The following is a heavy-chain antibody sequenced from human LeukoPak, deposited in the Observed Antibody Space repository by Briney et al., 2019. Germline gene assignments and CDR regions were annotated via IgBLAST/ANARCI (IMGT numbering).Heavy chain of an antibody. CDR2: INPSGGST. V-gene: IGHV1-46*01. Sequence: ASVQVSCKASGYSFTSYYMHWVRQAPGQGLEWLGIINPSGGSTSYAQNFQGRVTMTRDTSTSTVYMELSSLRSEDTAVYYCARDSSYGDQPYYFDYWGQGTLVTVSS. D-gene: IGHD4-17*01. CDR1: GYSFTSYY. CDR3: ARDSSYGDQPYYFDY. J-gene: IGHJ4*02.